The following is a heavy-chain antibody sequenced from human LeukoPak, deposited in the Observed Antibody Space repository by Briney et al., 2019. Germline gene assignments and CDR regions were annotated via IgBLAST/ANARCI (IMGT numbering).Heavy chain of an antibody. D-gene: IGHD4-17*01. CDR2: ISTNGGTT. J-gene: IGHJ4*02. Sequence: GGSLRLSCGASGFSFSTFAMHWVRQAPGKGLEYVSGISTNGGTTYYAKSVKGRFTISRDNSKNTLFLQMGSLRTEDMAVYYCARDSDYGDYFFDYWGQGTLVAVSS. CDR1: GFSFSTFA. V-gene: IGHV3-64*01. CDR3: ARDSDYGDYFFDY.